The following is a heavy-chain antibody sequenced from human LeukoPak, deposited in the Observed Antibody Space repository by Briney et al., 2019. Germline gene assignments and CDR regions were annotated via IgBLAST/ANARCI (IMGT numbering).Heavy chain of an antibody. CDR1: GGTFSSYT. J-gene: IGHJ5*02. CDR3: ARDLRYSSNWFDP. V-gene: IGHV1-69*04. CDR2: IIPILGIA. Sequence: PVKVSCKASGGTFSSYTISWVRQAPGQGLEWMGRIIPILGIANYAQKFQGRVTITADKSTSPAYLELSSLRSEDTAVYYCARDLRYSSNWFDPWGQGTLVTVSS. D-gene: IGHD6-13*01.